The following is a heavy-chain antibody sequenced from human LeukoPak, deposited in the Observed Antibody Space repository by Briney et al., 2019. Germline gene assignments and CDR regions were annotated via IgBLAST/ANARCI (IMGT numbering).Heavy chain of an antibody. J-gene: IGHJ4*02. Sequence: GGSLRLSCAASGFTFSSYGMHWVRQAPGKGLEGVAVISYDGSNKYYADSVKGRFTISRDNSKNTLYLQMNSLRAEDTAVYYCATDYYDSSGYDYWGQGTLVTVSS. V-gene: IGHV3-30*03. D-gene: IGHD3-22*01. CDR1: GFTFSSYG. CDR2: ISYDGSNK. CDR3: ATDYYDSSGYDY.